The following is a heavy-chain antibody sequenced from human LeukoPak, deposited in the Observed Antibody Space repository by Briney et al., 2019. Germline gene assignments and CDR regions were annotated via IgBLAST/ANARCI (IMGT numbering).Heavy chain of an antibody. CDR3: ARVYNPSVQHRPYYFDY. CDR1: GGSISSYY. Sequence: SETLSLTCTVSGGSISSYYWSWIRQPPGKGLEWIGYIYYSGSTNYNPSLKSRVTISVDTSKNQFSLKLSSVTAADTAVYYCARVYNPSVQHRPYYFDYWGQGTLVTVSS. V-gene: IGHV4-59*01. CDR2: IYYSGST. D-gene: IGHD1-1*01. J-gene: IGHJ4*02.